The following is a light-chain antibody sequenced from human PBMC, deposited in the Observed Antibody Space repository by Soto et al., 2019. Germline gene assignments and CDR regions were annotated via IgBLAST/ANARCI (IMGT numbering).Light chain of an antibody. J-gene: IGKJ4*01. CDR1: QTINIY. CDR3: QQSFCTPLT. Sequence: DIQMTQSPSSLSACIGDRVTLTCRASQTINIYLNWYQQKPGMAPKLLIHAASSLQSGVPSRFSGSGSGTDFTLTITGQQPEDFATYYCQQSFCTPLTFGGGTKVEIK. V-gene: IGKV1-39*01. CDR2: AAS.